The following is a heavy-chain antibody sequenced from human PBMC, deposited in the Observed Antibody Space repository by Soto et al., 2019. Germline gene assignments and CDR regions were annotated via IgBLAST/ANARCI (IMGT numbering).Heavy chain of an antibody. CDR1: GGSFSGYY. CDR3: ARGSWGDIVVVVAAPFDY. Sequence: PSETLSLTCAVYGGSFSGYYWSWIRQPPGKGPEWIGEINHSGSTNYNPSLKSRVTISVDTSKNQFSLKLSSVTAADTAVYYCARGSWGDIVVVVAAPFDYWGQGTLVTVSS. V-gene: IGHV4-34*01. D-gene: IGHD2-15*01. J-gene: IGHJ4*02. CDR2: INHSGST.